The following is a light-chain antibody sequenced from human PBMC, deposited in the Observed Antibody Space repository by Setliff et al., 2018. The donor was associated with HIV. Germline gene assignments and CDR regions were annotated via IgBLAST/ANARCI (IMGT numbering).Light chain of an antibody. CDR1: RAIKNY. V-gene: IGKV1-17*03. Sequence: DIQMTQSPPASASVGDRVTITCRASRAIKNYLVWFQQKPGKVPKRLIYGASGLQSGVPSRFSGSGSGTEFTLAISSLQPEDVATYYCQQYNTYPALTFGGGTKVDIK. CDR3: QQYNTYPALT. J-gene: IGKJ4*01. CDR2: GAS.